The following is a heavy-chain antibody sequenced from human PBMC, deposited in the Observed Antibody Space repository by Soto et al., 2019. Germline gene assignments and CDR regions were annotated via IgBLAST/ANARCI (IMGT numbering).Heavy chain of an antibody. Sequence: HPGGSLRLSCTASGFTFGDYAMSWFRQAPGKGLGWVGFIRSKAYGGTTEYAASVKGRFTISRDDSKSIAYLQMNSLRAEDTAVYFCAKDIQQWLVLDAFDVWGQGTMVTVSS. D-gene: IGHD6-19*01. CDR2: IRSKAYGGTT. CDR1: GFTFGDYA. CDR3: AKDIQQWLVLDAFDV. V-gene: IGHV3-49*03. J-gene: IGHJ3*01.